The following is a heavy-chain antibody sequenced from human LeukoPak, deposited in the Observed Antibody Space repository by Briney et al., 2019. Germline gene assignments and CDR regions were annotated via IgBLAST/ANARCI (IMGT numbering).Heavy chain of an antibody. CDR1: GASISGSGYY. D-gene: IGHD3-10*01. CDR2: INHSGST. J-gene: IGHJ4*02. V-gene: IGHV4-34*01. Sequence: SETLSLTCTVSGASISGSGYYWSWIRQPPGKGLEWIGEINHSGSTNYNPSLKSRVTISVDTSKNQFSLKLSSVTAADTAVYYCAGRGMTRGSGSYHSLRPFDYWGQGTLVTVSS. CDR3: AGRGMTRGSGSYHSLRPFDY.